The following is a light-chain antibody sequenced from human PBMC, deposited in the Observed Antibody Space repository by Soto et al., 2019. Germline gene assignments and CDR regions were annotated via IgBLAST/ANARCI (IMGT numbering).Light chain of an antibody. CDR2: AAS. CDR3: HQYKTLPRT. CDR1: PSLSSSY. J-gene: IGKJ1*01. Sequence: EFVLTQSPGTLSLSPGERATLSCRASPSLSSSYLAWYQQKPGQAPRLLLYAASTRATGIPDRFSGSASATDFTRTTYRLEPEELAVDYGHQYKTLPRTFGQGTKVEIK. V-gene: IGKV3-20*01.